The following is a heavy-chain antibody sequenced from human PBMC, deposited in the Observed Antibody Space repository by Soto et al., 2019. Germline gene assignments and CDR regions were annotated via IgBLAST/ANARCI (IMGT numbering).Heavy chain of an antibody. CDR1: GYTFSTYA. J-gene: IGHJ6*02. CDR2: INGGNGHT. V-gene: IGHV1-3*01. CDR3: ARGKGMEENYYYYGMDV. D-gene: IGHD1-1*01. Sequence: ASVKVSCKXSGYTFSTYALHWVRQAPGQGLEWMGWINGGNGHTRYTQKFKDRVTISRDTPASTAYMELSGLRSEDTAVYYCARGKGMEENYYYYGMDVWGQGTTVTVS.